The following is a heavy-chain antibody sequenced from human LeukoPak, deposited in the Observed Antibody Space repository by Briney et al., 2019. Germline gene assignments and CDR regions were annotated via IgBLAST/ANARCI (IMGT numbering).Heavy chain of an antibody. CDR3: AKSDCGGDCHLLDY. CDR2: FGGSGGTI. V-gene: IGHV3-23*01. D-gene: IGHD2-21*02. Sequence: QPGGSLRLSCAASGFTFSSYAMSWVRQAPGKGLEWVSPFGGSGGTIYYADSVKGRFTISRDNSKNTLYLQMSSLRAEDTAVYYCAKSDCGGDCHLLDYWGQGTLVTASS. J-gene: IGHJ4*02. CDR1: GFTFSSYA.